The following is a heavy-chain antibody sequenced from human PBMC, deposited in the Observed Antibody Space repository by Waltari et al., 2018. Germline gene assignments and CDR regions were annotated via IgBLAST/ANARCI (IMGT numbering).Heavy chain of an antibody. CDR2: IYYSGST. V-gene: IGHV4-59*01. CDR1: GGSISSYY. D-gene: IGHD3-10*01. CDR3: AREGSGTSYFDY. J-gene: IGHJ4*02. Sequence: QVQLQESGSGLVKPSETLSLTCTVSGGSISSYYWSWIRQPPGKGLEWFGHIYYSGSTNYNPSLQSRVPISVDTSKNQVSLKLSSVTAADTAVYYCAREGSGTSYFDYWGQGTLVTVSS.